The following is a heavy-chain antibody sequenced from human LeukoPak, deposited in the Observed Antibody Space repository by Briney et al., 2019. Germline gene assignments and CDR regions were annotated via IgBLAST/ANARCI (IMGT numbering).Heavy chain of an antibody. CDR1: GFTFSSYS. D-gene: IGHD6-13*01. CDR2: ISSSSSYI. CDR3: ARDRGQQLVFDY. V-gene: IGHV3-21*01. J-gene: IGHJ4*02. Sequence: NPGGSLRLSCAASGFTFSSYSMNWVSQAPGKGLEWVSSISSSSSYIYYADSVKGRFTISRDNAKNSLYLQMNSLRAEDTAVYYCARDRGQQLVFDYWGQGTLVTVSS.